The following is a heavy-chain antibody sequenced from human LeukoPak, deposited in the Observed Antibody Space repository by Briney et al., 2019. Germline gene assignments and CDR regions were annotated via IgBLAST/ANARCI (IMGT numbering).Heavy chain of an antibody. CDR1: GGSFSGYY. J-gene: IGHJ4*02. D-gene: IGHD1-26*01. V-gene: IGHV4-34*09. CDR3: ASGDSGSYSVDY. CDR2: INHSGST. Sequence: SETLSLTCAVYGGSFSGYYWSWIRQPPGKGLEWIGEINHSGSTYYNPSPKNRVTISVDTSKNQFSLKLSSVTAADTAVYYCASGDSGSYSVDYWGQGTLVTVSS.